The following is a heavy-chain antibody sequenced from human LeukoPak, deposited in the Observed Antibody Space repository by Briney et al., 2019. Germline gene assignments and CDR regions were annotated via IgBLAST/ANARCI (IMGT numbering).Heavy chain of an antibody. V-gene: IGHV1-46*01. CDR3: AREPIDGAYGYSFDV. J-gene: IGHJ3*01. CDR1: GYTFTYYY. Sequence: ASVKVSCKASGYTFTYYYMHWVRQAPGKGPEWMGIINPSGSTTWFAQKFQGRVTMTRDTSTSTVYIELSSLRSEDTAVYYCAREPIDGAYGYSFDVWGQGTMVTVSS. CDR2: INPSGSTT. D-gene: IGHD4-17*01.